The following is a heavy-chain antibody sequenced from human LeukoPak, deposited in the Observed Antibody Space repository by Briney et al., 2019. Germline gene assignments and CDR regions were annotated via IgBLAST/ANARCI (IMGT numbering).Heavy chain of an antibody. CDR2: IYSGGST. V-gene: IGHV3-66*01. J-gene: IGHJ4*02. D-gene: IGHD6-19*01. Sequence: GGSLRLSCAASGFTVSSNYMSWVRQAPGEGLEWVSVIYSGGSTYYADSVKGRFTISRDNSKNTLYLQMNSLRAEDTAVYYCARVPRSSGWTYFDYWGRGTLVTVSS. CDR3: ARVPRSSGWTYFDY. CDR1: GFTVSSNY.